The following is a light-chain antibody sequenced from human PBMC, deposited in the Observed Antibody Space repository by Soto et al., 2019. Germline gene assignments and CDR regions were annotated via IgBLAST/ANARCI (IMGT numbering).Light chain of an antibody. CDR1: QSISSY. CDR3: QQSYSTPPFT. J-gene: IGKJ3*01. CDR2: AAS. Sequence: DIQMTQSPSSLSASVGDRVTITCRASQSISSYLNWYQQKPGKAPKLLIYAASSLQSGVPSRFXGSGSGTDFPLTISSLQPEDFATYYCQQSYSTPPFTFGPGTKVDIK. V-gene: IGKV1-39*01.